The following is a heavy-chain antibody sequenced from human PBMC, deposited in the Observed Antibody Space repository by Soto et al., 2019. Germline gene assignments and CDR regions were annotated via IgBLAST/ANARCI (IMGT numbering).Heavy chain of an antibody. CDR2: IYYSGST. CDR3: ARGEGSGYDWVYYYYGMDV. D-gene: IGHD5-12*01. V-gene: IGHV4-59*01. Sequence: PSETLSLTCTVSGGSISSYYWSWIRQPPGKGLEWIGYIYYSGSTNYNPSLKSRVTTSVDTSKNQFSLKLSSVTAADTAVYYCARGEGSGYDWVYYYYGMDVWGQGTTVTVS. J-gene: IGHJ6*02. CDR1: GGSISSYY.